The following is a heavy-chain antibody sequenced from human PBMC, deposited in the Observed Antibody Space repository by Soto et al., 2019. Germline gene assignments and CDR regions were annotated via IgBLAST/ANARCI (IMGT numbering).Heavy chain of an antibody. CDR3: ARVGGFGATTSDY. CDR2: IYYSGST. CDR1: GGSISSGDYY. J-gene: IGHJ4*02. Sequence: QVQLQESGPGLVKPSQTMSLTCTVSGGSISSGDYYWSWIRQPPGKGLEWIGYIYYSGSTYYNPSLKSRVTISVDTSKNQFSLKLSSVTAADTAVYYCARVGGFGATTSDYWGQGTLVTVSP. V-gene: IGHV4-30-4*01. D-gene: IGHD3-10*01.